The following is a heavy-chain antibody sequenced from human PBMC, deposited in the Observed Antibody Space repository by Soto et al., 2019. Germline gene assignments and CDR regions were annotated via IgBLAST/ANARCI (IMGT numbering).Heavy chain of an antibody. CDR1: GYTFTSYD. V-gene: IGHV1-8*01. D-gene: IGHD6-13*01. J-gene: IGHJ5*02. Sequence: QVQLVQSGAEVKKPGASVKVSCKASGYTFTSYDINWVRQATAQGLEWMGWMNPNSGNTGYAQKVQGRDTITRYTSMSTAYMELSSLRSEDTAVYYCARERSAGTGWFDPWGQGTLVTVSS. CDR2: MNPNSGNT. CDR3: ARERSAGTGWFDP.